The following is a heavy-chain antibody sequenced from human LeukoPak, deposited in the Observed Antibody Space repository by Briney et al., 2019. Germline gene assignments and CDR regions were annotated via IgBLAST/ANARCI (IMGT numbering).Heavy chain of an antibody. CDR2: IWYDGSNK. CDR3: AKDSYNWNYSIDY. Sequence: GGSLRLSCAASGFTFSSYGMPWVRQAPGKGLEWVAVIWYDGSNKYYADSVKGRFTISRDNSKNTLYLQMNSLRAEDTAVYYCAKDSYNWNYSIDYWGQGTLVTVSS. V-gene: IGHV3-33*06. J-gene: IGHJ4*02. D-gene: IGHD1-1*01. CDR1: GFTFSSYG.